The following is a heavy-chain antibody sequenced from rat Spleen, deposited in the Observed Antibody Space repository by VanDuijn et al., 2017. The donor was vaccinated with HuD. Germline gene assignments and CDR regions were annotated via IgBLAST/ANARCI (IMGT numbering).Heavy chain of an antibody. CDR2: ISYEGTGT. CDR3: ARLAEGTFDY. D-gene: IGHD1-11*01. V-gene: IGHV5-22*01. Sequence: EVQLVESGGGLVQPGRSLKLSCAASGFTLSDYYMAWVRQAPKKNLEWVASISYEGTGTYYGDSVKGRFTISRDNAESTLYLQMNSLRSEDTATYYCARLAEGTFDYWGQGVMVTVSS. J-gene: IGHJ2*01. CDR1: GFTLSDYY.